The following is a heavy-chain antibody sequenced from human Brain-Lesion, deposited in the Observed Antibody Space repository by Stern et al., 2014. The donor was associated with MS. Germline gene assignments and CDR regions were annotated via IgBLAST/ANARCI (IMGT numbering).Heavy chain of an antibody. D-gene: IGHD3-22*01. CDR2: IYYIGST. V-gene: IGHV4-30-4*01. CDR1: GGSISSGDNY. Sequence: VQLLESGPGLVKPSQTLSLTCSVSGGSISSGDNYWSWIRQPPGKGLEWIGYIYYIGSTFYNPSLKSRFTMSVDTSKIQFSLKLSSVTAADTAVYYCARGGARDYDSSASQLFDYWGQGTLVTVSS. CDR3: ARGGARDYDSSASQLFDY. J-gene: IGHJ4*02.